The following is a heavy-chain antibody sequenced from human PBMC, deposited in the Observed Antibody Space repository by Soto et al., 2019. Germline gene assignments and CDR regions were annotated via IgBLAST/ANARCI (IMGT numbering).Heavy chain of an antibody. V-gene: IGHV4-59*11. D-gene: IGHD2-15*01. J-gene: IGHJ4*02. CDR2: IYHSGST. Sequence: SETLAPLSTGAGGYIIRRDPLLSPPPPGKGLEWIAYIYHSGSTKYNPSLKSRVTISVDTPKNQFSLKVSSVTAADTAVYYCARDHRYCSGGSCYLWEYWGRGTLVT. CDR1: GGYIIRRD. CDR3: ARDHRYCSGGSCYLWEY.